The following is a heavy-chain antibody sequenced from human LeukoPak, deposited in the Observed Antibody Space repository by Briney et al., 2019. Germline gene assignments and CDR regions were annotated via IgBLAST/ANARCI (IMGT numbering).Heavy chain of an antibody. CDR2: MNPNSGNT. Sequence: ASVKVSRKASRYTFTSYDINWVRQATGQGLEWMGLMNPNSGNTGYAQKFQGRVTMTRNTSISTAYMELSSLRSEGTAVYYCARSGAAAGRDYWGQGTLVTVSS. CDR3: ARSGAAAGRDY. CDR1: RYTFTSYD. V-gene: IGHV1-8*01. J-gene: IGHJ4*02. D-gene: IGHD6-13*01.